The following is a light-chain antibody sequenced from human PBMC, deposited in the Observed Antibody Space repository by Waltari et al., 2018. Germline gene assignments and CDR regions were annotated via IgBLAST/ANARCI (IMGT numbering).Light chain of an antibody. V-gene: IGKV3-20*01. CDR1: QSVSRT. CDR2: GAS. CDR3: QHYVRLPAT. J-gene: IGKJ1*01. Sequence: VLTQSPGTLSLPPGERATLSCRASQSVSRTLAWYQQKPGQAPRLLIFGASNRATGIPDRFSGSGSGTDFSLIITRLEPEDSAMYYCQHYVRLPATFGQGT.